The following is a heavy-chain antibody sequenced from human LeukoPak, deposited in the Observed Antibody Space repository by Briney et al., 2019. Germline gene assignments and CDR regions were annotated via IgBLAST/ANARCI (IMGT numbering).Heavy chain of an antibody. CDR1: GGSISSSSYY. J-gene: IGHJ4*02. CDR2: ISSGSFGR. V-gene: IGHV3-23*01. CDR3: ATAIEGTWPPHS. D-gene: IGHD2-15*01. Sequence: ETLSLTCTVSGGSISSSSYYWGWIRQPPGKGLEWVSSISSGSFGRYYADSVKGRFTISRDNPKNTLYLQMNSLRAEDTAVYYCATAIEGTWPPHSWGQGTLVTVSS.